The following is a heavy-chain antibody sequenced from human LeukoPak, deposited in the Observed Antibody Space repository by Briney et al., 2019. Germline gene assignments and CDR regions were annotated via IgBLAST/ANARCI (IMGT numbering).Heavy chain of an antibody. J-gene: IGHJ4*02. V-gene: IGHV3-30*18. CDR3: AKDLSFSSSSFEY. D-gene: IGHD6-6*01. CDR2: ITHDGNIR. CDR1: GFTFGSYA. Sequence: HPGGSLRLSCAASGFTFGSYAMHWVRQAPGKGLEWVAVITHDGNIRYYADSVKGRFTISRDNSKNTLYLEMNSLTAEDTAVYYCAKDLSFSSSSFEYWGQGTLVTVSS.